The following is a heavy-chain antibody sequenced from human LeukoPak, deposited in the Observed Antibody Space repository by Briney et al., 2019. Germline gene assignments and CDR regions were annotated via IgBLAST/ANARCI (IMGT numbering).Heavy chain of an antibody. Sequence: SETLSLTCTVSGGSISSGGYYWSWIRQPPGKGLEWIGEINHSGSTNYNPSLKSRVTISVDTSKNQFSLKLSSVTAADTAVYYCASNNGDAQLYYFDYWGQGTLVTVSS. J-gene: IGHJ4*02. V-gene: IGHV4-39*07. CDR3: ASNNGDAQLYYFDY. CDR1: GGSISSGGYY. CDR2: INHSGST. D-gene: IGHD4-17*01.